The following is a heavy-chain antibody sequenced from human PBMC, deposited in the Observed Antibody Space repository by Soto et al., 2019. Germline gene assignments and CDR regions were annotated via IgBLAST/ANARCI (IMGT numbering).Heavy chain of an antibody. D-gene: IGHD2-15*01. CDR1: GFTFSSYA. CDR2: IGSSGNT. J-gene: IGHJ4*02. CDR3: AKRVTVATRYFDF. Sequence: GGSLRLSCAASGFTFSSYALSWVRQAPGKGLEWVSSIGSSGNTYYADSVKGRFTISRDNSKHKLYLQMDSLRAEDTAVYYCAKRVTVATRYFDFWGQGTLVTVSS. V-gene: IGHV3-23*01.